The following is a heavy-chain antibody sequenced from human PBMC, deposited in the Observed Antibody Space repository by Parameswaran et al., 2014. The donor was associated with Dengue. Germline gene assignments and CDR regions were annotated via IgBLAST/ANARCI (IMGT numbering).Heavy chain of an antibody. Sequence: SWVRQAPGQGLEWMGRTIPILGIANYAQKFQGRVTITADKSTSTAYMELSSLRSEDTAVYYCARDARPLYYYDSSDRSWFDPWGQGTLVTVSS. CDR2: TIPILGIA. J-gene: IGHJ5*02. D-gene: IGHD3-22*01. V-gene: IGHV1-69*04. CDR3: ARDARPLYYYDSSDRSWFDP.